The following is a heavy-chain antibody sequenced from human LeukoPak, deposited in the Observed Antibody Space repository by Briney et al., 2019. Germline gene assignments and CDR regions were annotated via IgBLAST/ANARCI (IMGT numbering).Heavy chain of an antibody. J-gene: IGHJ6*03. CDR3: ASSPTTTYMNV. D-gene: IGHD1/OR15-1a*01. CDR1: GYTFTSYY. CDR2: INPSGGST. Sequence: GASVKVSCKASGYTFTSYYMHWVRQAPGQGLEWMGIINPSGGSTSYAQKFQGRVTMTRDMSTSTVYMELSSLRSEDTAVYYCASSPTTTYMNVWGKGTTVTVSS. V-gene: IGHV1-46*01.